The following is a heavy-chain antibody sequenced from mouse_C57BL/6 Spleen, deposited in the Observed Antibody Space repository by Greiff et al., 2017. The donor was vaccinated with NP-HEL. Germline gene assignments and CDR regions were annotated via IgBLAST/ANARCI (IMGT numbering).Heavy chain of an antibody. CDR3: ARYYYGSSYYYFDY. V-gene: IGHV1-52*01. Sequence: QVQLQQPGAELVRPGSSVKLSCKASGYTFTSYWMHWVKQRPIQGLEWIGNIDPSDSETHYNQKFKDKATLTVAKSSTTAYMQLRSLTSEDSAVYYGARYYYGSSYYYFDYWGQGTTLTVSS. D-gene: IGHD1-1*01. CDR2: IDPSDSET. J-gene: IGHJ2*01. CDR1: GYTFTSYW.